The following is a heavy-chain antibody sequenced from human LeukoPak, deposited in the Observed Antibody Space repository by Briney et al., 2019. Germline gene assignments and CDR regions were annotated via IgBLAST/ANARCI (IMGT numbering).Heavy chain of an antibody. CDR3: ARTIVVVPAARRLSWFDP. D-gene: IGHD2-2*01. J-gene: IGHJ5*02. Sequence: SETLSLTCTVSGGSISSYYWSWIRQPPGKGLEWIGYIYYSGSNNYNPSLKSRVTIPVDTSKNQFSLKLSSVTAADTAVYYWARTIVVVPAARRLSWFDPWGQGTLVTVSS. CDR1: GGSISSYY. V-gene: IGHV4-59*01. CDR2: IYYSGSN.